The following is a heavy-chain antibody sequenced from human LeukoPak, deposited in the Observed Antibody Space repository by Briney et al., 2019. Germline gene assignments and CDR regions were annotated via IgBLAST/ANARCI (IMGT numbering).Heavy chain of an antibody. CDR2: IYSGGST. CDR3: AKDRGSSWSLDY. J-gene: IGHJ4*02. D-gene: IGHD6-13*01. Sequence: GGSLRLSCAASEFSVGSNYMTWVRQAPGKGLEWVSLIYSGGSTYYADSVKGRFTISRDNSKNTLYLQMNSLRAEDTAVYYCAKDRGSSWSLDYWGQGTLVTVSS. CDR1: EFSVGSNY. V-gene: IGHV3-66*01.